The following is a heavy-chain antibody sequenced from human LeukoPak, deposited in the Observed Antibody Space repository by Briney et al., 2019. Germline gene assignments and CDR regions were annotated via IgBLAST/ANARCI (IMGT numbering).Heavy chain of an antibody. V-gene: IGHV3-48*03. CDR1: GFTFSSYE. Sequence: PGGSLRLSCAASGFTFSSYEMNWVRQAPGKGLEWVSDISSSGSTIYYADSVKGRFTISRDNAKNSLYLQMNSLRAEDTAVYYCASRIAAAGTHAFDIWGQGTMVTVSS. CDR3: ASRIAAAGTHAFDI. D-gene: IGHD6-13*01. CDR2: ISSSGSTI. J-gene: IGHJ3*02.